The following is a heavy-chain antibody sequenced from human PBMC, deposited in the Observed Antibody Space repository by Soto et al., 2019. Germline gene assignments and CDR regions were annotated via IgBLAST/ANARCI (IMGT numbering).Heavy chain of an antibody. V-gene: IGHV3-53*01. CDR2: IYSDGTT. CDR3: AKGGPGASSGLFES. D-gene: IGHD3-10*01. CDR1: GFIVTSNY. J-gene: IGHJ4*02. Sequence: GGSLRLSCAASGFIVTSNYMSWVRQAPGKGLEWVSVIYSDGTTNYAESVKGRFTISRDKSKNTVFLQMSSLRAEDTAVYYCAKGGPGASSGLFESWGQGTLVTSPQ.